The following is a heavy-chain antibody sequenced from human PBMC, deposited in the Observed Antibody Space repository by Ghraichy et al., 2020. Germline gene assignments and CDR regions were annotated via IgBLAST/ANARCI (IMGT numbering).Heavy chain of an antibody. CDR2: MSGSGGST. V-gene: IGHV3-23*01. D-gene: IGHD6-13*01. CDR3: AKAVAAGHYYYYGMDV. Sequence: GGSLRLSCAASGFTFSSYAMSWVRQAPGKGLEWVAGMSGSGGSTYYADSVKGRFTISRDNYKNPLYLQMYSLRAEDTAVYYCAKAVAAGHYYYYGMDVWGQGTTVTVSS. J-gene: IGHJ6*02. CDR1: GFTFSSYA.